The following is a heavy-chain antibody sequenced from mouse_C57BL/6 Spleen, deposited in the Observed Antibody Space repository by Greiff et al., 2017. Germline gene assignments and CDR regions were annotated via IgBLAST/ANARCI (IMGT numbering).Heavy chain of an antibody. J-gene: IGHJ2*01. D-gene: IGHD2-3*01. CDR1: GFTFSSYA. CDR3: ARDYDGY. Sequence: VQLKESGGGLVKPGGSLKLSCAASGFTFSSYAMSWVRQTPEKRLEWVATISDGGSYTYYPDNVKGRFTISRDNAKNNLYLQMSHLKSEDTAMYYCARDYDGYWGQGTTLTVSS. CDR2: ISDGGSYT. V-gene: IGHV5-4*01.